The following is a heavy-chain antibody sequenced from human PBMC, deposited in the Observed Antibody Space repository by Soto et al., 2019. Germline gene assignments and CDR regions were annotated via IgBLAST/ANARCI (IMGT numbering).Heavy chain of an antibody. CDR2: ISGSGSPI. J-gene: IGHJ4*02. V-gene: IGHV3-48*03. D-gene: IGHD1-1*01. Sequence: EVQLVESGGGLVQPGGSLRLSCAASGFTFSSYEMNWVRQAPGKGLEWLSYISGSGSPIYYADSVKGRFTISRDNAKNSLYLQMNNVRVDDTAVYYCGRGVRLERLRIEYWGRGTLVTVSS. CDR3: GRGVRLERLRIEY. CDR1: GFTFSSYE.